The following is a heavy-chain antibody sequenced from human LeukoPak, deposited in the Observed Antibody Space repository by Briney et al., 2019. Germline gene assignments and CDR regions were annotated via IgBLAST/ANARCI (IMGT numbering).Heavy chain of an antibody. V-gene: IGHV3-73*01. CDR1: GFTFSGSA. CDR3: TSPSWDSSGYYSDY. Sequence: GGSLTLSCAASGFTFSGSAMHWVRHASGKGLEWVGRIRSKANSYATAYAASVKGRFTISRDDSKNTAYLQMNSLKTEDTAVYYCTSPSWDSSGYYSDYWGQGTLVTVSS. CDR2: IRSKANSYAT. J-gene: IGHJ4*02. D-gene: IGHD3-22*01.